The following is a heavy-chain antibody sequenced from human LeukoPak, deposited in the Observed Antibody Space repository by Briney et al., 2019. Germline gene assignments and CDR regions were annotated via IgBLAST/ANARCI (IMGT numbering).Heavy chain of an antibody. V-gene: IGHV6-1*01. CDR3: ASLGSGSPLHDY. CDR1: GDSVSSNSAA. Sequence: SQTLSLIRAISGDSVSSNSAAWNWIRQSPSRGLQWLGRTYHRSKWYNDYAVSVKSRITINPDTSKNQFSLQLNSVTPDDTAVYYCASLGSGSPLHDYWGQGTLVTVSS. D-gene: IGHD3-10*01. J-gene: IGHJ4*02. CDR2: TYHRSKWYN.